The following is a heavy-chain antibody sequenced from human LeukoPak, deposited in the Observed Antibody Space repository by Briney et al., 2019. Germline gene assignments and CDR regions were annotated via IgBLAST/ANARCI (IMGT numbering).Heavy chain of an antibody. D-gene: IGHD6-13*01. V-gene: IGHV4-31*03. Sequence: SETLSLTCIVSGGSISSGGYYWSWIRQHPGKGLEWIGYIYYSGSTYYNPSLKSRVTISVDTSKNQFSMKRSSVTAAGTAVYYCARVYPYSSSWGMDVWGQGTMVTVSS. J-gene: IGHJ6*02. CDR2: IYYSGST. CDR3: ARVYPYSSSWGMDV. CDR1: GGSISSGGYY.